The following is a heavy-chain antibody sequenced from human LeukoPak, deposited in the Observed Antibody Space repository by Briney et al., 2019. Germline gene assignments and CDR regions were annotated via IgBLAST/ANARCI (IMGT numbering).Heavy chain of an antibody. CDR1: GYTFTGYY. Sequence: GASVKVSCKASGYTFTGYYMHWVRQAPGQGLEWMGGIIPIFGTANYAQKFQGRVTITADKSTSTAYMELSSLRSEDTAVYYCARDYGSGSFDYWGQGTLVTVSS. V-gene: IGHV1-69*06. J-gene: IGHJ4*02. D-gene: IGHD3-10*01. CDR3: ARDYGSGSFDY. CDR2: IIPIFGTA.